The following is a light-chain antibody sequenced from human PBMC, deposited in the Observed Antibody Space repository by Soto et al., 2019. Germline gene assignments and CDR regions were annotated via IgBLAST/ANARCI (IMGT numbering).Light chain of an antibody. J-gene: IGKJ2*02. CDR2: AAS. CDR1: QNIGSC. Sequence: DIQMTQSPSSLSASVGDRVTISCRASQNIGSCLNWYQQKPGKAPKVLISAASTLQSGVPSRFSGSGSETDFTLTISSLQPEDFATYYCQQSYTRWTFGQGTKLESK. V-gene: IGKV1-39*01. CDR3: QQSYTRWT.